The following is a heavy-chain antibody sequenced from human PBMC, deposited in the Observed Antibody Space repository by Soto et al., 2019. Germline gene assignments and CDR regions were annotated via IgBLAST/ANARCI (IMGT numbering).Heavy chain of an antibody. CDR3: ARLWSERERNFDS. CDR2: IRSKANSYAK. CDR1: GYTFSDSA. J-gene: IGHJ4*02. D-gene: IGHD1-26*01. V-gene: IGHV3-73*02. Sequence: EVQLVESGGGLVQPGGSLKLSCAASGYTFSDSAMHWVRQASGKGLEWVGRIRSKANSYAKVYAASVKGRITISRDDSNNTAYLQRNRLTTEDSAVYYCARLWSERERNFDSWGQGTLVSVSS.